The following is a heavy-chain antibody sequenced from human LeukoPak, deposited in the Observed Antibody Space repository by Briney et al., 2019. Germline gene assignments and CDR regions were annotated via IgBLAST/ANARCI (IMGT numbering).Heavy chain of an antibody. D-gene: IGHD3-22*01. Sequence: ASVQVSCKASGYTFTSYYMHWVRQAPGQGLEWMGIINPSGGSTSYAQKFQGKVTMTRDTSTSTVYMELSSLRSEDTAVYYCARVGKLYDSSGYNDYWGQGTLVTVSS. V-gene: IGHV1-46*01. CDR3: ARVGKLYDSSGYNDY. J-gene: IGHJ4*02. CDR2: INPSGGST. CDR1: GYTFTSYY.